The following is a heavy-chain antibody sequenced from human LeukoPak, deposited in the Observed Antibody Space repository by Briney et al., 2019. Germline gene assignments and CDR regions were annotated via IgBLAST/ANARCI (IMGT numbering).Heavy chain of an antibody. CDR3: AKEGTPSVPSDFDY. CDR2: ISGSGDNT. CDR1: GFTFSTYE. J-gene: IGHJ4*02. Sequence: GGSLRLSCAASGFTFSTYEMSWVRQAPGKGLEWVSAISGSGDNTYYADSVKGRFTISRDHSKNTLNLQMNSLRAEDTAVYYCAKEGTPSVPSDFDYWGQGILVTVSS. V-gene: IGHV3-23*01. D-gene: IGHD1-1*01.